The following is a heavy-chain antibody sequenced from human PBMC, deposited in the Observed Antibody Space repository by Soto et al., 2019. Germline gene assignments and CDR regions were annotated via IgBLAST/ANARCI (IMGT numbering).Heavy chain of an antibody. Sequence: GGSLRLSCAASGFTFSSYGMHWVRQAPGKGLEWVAVISYDGSNKYYADSVKGRFTISRDNSKNTLYLQMNSLRAEDTAVYYCAKDPIEGYYDSSGYPSYYFDYWGQGTLVTVSS. V-gene: IGHV3-30*18. D-gene: IGHD3-22*01. J-gene: IGHJ4*02. CDR2: ISYDGSNK. CDR1: GFTFSSYG. CDR3: AKDPIEGYYDSSGYPSYYFDY.